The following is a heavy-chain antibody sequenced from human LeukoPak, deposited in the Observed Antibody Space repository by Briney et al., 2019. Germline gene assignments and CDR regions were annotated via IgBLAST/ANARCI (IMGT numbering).Heavy chain of an antibody. D-gene: IGHD3-9*01. CDR1: GFTFSSYS. J-gene: IGHJ4*02. CDR3: ARVGGRYFDWLQFDY. V-gene: IGHV3-21*01. Sequence: GSLRLSCAASGFTFSSYSMNWVRQAPGKGLEWVSSISSSSRYIYYADSVKGRFTISRDNAKNSLYLQMNSLRAEDTAVYYCARVGGRYFDWLQFDYWGQGTLVSVSS. CDR2: ISSSSRYI.